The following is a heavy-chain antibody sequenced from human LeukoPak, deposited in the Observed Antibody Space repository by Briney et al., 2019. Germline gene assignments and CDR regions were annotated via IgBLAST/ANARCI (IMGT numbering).Heavy chain of an antibody. CDR1: GYTFTGYY. CDR2: INPNSGGT. Sequence: GASVKVSCKASGYTFTGYYMHWVRQAPGQGLEWMGWINPNSGGTNYAQKIQGRVTMTRDTSISTAYMELSRLRSDDTAVYYCAREGPHYYDSSGYYYVRVAFDIWGQGTMVTVSS. D-gene: IGHD3-22*01. V-gene: IGHV1-2*02. CDR3: AREGPHYYDSSGYYYVRVAFDI. J-gene: IGHJ3*02.